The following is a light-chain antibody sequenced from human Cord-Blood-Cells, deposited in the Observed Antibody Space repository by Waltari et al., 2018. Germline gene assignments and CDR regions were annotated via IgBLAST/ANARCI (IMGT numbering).Light chain of an antibody. CDR3: CSYAGSYVV. CDR1: SSDVGGYNT. Sequence: QSALTQPRSVSGSPGQSVTIYCTGTSSDVGGYNTVSWYQQHPGKAPKLMIYDVSKRPSGVPDRFSGSKSGNTASLTISGLQAEDEADYYCCSYAGSYVVFGGGTKLTVL. CDR2: DVS. J-gene: IGLJ2*01. V-gene: IGLV2-11*01.